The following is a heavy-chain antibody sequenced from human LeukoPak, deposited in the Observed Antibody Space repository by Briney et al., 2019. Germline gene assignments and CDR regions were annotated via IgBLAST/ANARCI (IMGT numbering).Heavy chain of an antibody. Sequence: GGSLRLSCAASGFTFDDYAMHWVRQAPGKGLEWVSLISGDGGRTYYADSVKGRFTISRDNSKNSLYLQMNSLGTEDTATYYCAKDLGRNYNLFDYWGQGTLVTVSS. J-gene: IGHJ4*02. D-gene: IGHD1-7*01. V-gene: IGHV3-43*02. CDR2: ISGDGGRT. CDR1: GFTFDDYA. CDR3: AKDLGRNYNLFDY.